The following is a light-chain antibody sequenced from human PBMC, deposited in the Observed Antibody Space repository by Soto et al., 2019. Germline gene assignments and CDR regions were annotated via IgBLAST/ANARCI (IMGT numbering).Light chain of an antibody. V-gene: IGKV3-11*01. Sequence: EVVLTQSPATLSLSPGERATLSCRASQSVTNEFAWYQQNYLAWSQQKPGQAPRLPIYDVSNRATGIPARFSGSGFGTDFNLTTSSLEPEDFALYYCQQRVCLPPRYTFGQGTKREIK. CDR2: DVS. CDR3: QQRVCLPPRYT. CDR1: QSVTNEFAWYQQNY. J-gene: IGKJ2*01.